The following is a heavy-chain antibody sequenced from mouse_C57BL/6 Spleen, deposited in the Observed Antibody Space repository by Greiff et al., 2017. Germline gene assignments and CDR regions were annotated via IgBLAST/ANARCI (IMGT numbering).Heavy chain of an antibody. CDR2: FHPYNDDT. J-gene: IGHJ1*03. D-gene: IGHD1-1*01. Sequence: VQVVESGAELVKPGASVKMSCKASGYTFTTYSIEWMKQNHGKSLEWIGNFHPYNDDTKYNEKFKGKATLTAEKSSSTVYLELSRLTSDDSAVYYCAKGYGSSQWYFDVWGTGTTVTVSS. V-gene: IGHV1-47*01. CDR3: AKGYGSSQWYFDV. CDR1: GYTFTTYS.